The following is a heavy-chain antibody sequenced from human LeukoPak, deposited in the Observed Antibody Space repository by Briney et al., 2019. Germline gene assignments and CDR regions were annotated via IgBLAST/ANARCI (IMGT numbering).Heavy chain of an antibody. CDR2: ISGSGGST. D-gene: IGHD3-10*01. CDR1: GFTFGDYA. J-gene: IGHJ6*02. Sequence: PGRSLRLSCTASGFTFGDYAMSWVRQAPGKGLEWVSAISGSGGSTYYADSVKGRFTISRDNSKNTLYLQMNSLRAEDTAVYYCAKDLAAFGRPFIYYYYGMDVWGQGTTVTVSS. CDR3: AKDLAAFGRPFIYYYYGMDV. V-gene: IGHV3-23*01.